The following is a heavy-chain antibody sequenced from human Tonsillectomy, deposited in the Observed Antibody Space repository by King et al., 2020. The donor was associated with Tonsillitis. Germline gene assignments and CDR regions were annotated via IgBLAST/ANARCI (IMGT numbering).Heavy chain of an antibody. J-gene: IGHJ4*02. V-gene: IGHV3-23*04. CDR1: GFTYSSYA. CDR3: AKVSYDFWSGSDY. Sequence: VQLVESGGGLVQPGGSLRLSCAASGFTYSSYAMSWVRQAPGKGLEGVSAICGGGVNTYYADSVKGRFTIARDNSQNTLFLQMNSLRAEDTAVYYCAKVSYDFWSGSDYWGQGTLVTVSS. CDR2: ICGGGVNT. D-gene: IGHD3-3*01.